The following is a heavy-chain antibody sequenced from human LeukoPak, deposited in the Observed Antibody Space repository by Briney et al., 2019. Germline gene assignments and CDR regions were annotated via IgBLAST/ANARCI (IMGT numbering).Heavy chain of an antibody. Sequence: HPGGSLRLSCAASGFTFSSHSMNWVRQAPGKGLEWVSYISSSSSTIYYADSVKGRFTISRDNAKNTLYLQMNGLRVEDTAVYYCVVWGEDRSGRRFDFWGQGTLVTVSS. J-gene: IGHJ4*02. D-gene: IGHD3-22*01. CDR3: VVWGEDRSGRRFDF. CDR1: GFTFSSHS. CDR2: ISSSSSTI. V-gene: IGHV3-48*01.